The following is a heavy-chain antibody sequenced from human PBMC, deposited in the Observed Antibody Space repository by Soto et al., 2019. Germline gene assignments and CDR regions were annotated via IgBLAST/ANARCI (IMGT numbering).Heavy chain of an antibody. CDR1: GYTFTSYY. D-gene: IGHD2-2*01. V-gene: IGHV1-46*01. CDR3: ARPVVPAARYYYGMDV. J-gene: IGHJ6*02. Sequence: ASVKVSCKASGYTFTSYYMHWVRQAPGQGLEWMGIINPSGGSTSYAQKFQGRVTMTRDTSTSTVYMELSSLRSEDTAVYYCARPVVPAARYYYGMDVWVQGTTVTVSS. CDR2: INPSGGST.